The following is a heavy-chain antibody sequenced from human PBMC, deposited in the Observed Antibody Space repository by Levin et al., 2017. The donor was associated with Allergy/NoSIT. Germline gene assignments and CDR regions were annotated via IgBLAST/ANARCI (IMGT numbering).Heavy chain of an antibody. J-gene: IGHJ4*02. CDR2: ISSSGSTI. D-gene: IGHD6-13*01. CDR3: ARDGARSSSWYTPLNFDY. Sequence: TGGSLRLSCAASGFTFSSYEMNWVRQAPGKGLEWVSYISSSGSTIYYADSVKGRFTISRDNAKNSLYLQMNSLRAEDTAVYYCARDGARSSSWYTPLNFDYWGQGTLVTVSS. CDR1: GFTFSSYE. V-gene: IGHV3-48*03.